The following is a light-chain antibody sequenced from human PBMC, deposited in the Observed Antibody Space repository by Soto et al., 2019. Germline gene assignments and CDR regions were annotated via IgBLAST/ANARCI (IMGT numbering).Light chain of an antibody. V-gene: IGKV1-5*03. CDR1: QSISSW. Sequence: DIQMTQSPSTLSASVGDRVTITCRASQSISSWLAWYQQKPGKAPKLLIYKASSLESGVPSRFSGSGSGTECTLTISRLQPDDFATYYSQQYNSYSGTFGQGTKGEIK. J-gene: IGKJ1*01. CDR3: QQYNSYSGT. CDR2: KAS.